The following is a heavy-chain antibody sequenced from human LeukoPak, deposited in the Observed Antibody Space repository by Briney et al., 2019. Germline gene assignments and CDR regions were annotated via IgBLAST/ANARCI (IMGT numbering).Heavy chain of an antibody. D-gene: IGHD2-15*01. CDR3: ARDCCSGGSCYTLLDY. CDR1: GYTFTGYY. J-gene: IGHJ4*02. Sequence: ASVKVSCKASGYTFTGYYMHWVRQAPGQGLEWMGWINPNSGGTNYAQKFQGRVTMTRDTSISTAYMELSRLRSDDTAVYYCARDCCSGGSCYTLLDYWGQGTLVTVSS. CDR2: INPNSGGT. V-gene: IGHV1-2*02.